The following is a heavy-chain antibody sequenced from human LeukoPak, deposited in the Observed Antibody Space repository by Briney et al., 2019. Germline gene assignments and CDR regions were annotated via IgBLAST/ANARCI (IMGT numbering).Heavy chain of an antibody. J-gene: IGHJ4*02. CDR1: GFAFSNQA. CDR3: ARVRGTMVRGVIITAFDY. Sequence: PGGSLRLSCAASGFAFSNQAMGWIRQPPGKGLEWIGEINHSGSTNYNPSLKSRVTISVDTSKNQFSLKLSSVTAADTAVYYCARVRGTMVRGVIITAFDYWGQGTLVTVSS. D-gene: IGHD3-10*01. CDR2: INHSGST. V-gene: IGHV4-34*01.